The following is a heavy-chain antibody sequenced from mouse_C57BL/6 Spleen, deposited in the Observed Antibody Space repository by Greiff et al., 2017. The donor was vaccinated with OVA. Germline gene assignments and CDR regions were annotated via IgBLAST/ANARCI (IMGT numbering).Heavy chain of an antibody. V-gene: IGHV1-26*01. Sequence: EVQLQQSGPELVKPGASVKISCKASGYTFTDYYMNWVKQSHGKSLEWIGDINPNNGGTSYNQKFKGKATLTVDKSSSTAYMELRSLTSEDSAVYFLARGGGAYAMDYWGQGTSVTVSS. CDR2: INPNNGGT. CDR3: ARGGGAYAMDY. CDR1: GYTFTDYY. J-gene: IGHJ4*01.